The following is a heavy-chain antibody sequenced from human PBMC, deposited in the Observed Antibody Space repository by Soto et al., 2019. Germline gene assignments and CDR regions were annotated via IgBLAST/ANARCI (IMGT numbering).Heavy chain of an antibody. D-gene: IGHD6-19*01. J-gene: IGHJ4*02. CDR2: IGGSGGST. Sequence: SLRLSCAASGFTFSSYAMSWVRQAPGKGLEWVSAIGGSGGSTYYADSVKGRFTTSRDNSKNTLYLQMNSLRAEDTAVYYCAKVIAVASFDYWGQGTLVTVSS. V-gene: IGHV3-23*01. CDR3: AKVIAVASFDY. CDR1: GFTFSSYA.